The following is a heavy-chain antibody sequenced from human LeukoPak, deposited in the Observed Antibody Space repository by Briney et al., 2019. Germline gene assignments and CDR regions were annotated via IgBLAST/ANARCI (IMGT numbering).Heavy chain of an antibody. CDR2: ISEVGRTT. V-gene: IGHV3-43*02. Sequence: GGSLRLSCAASGVNFNAFFMQWVRQASGKGPEWVALISEVGRTTEYADPVEGRFTISRYNTKNSVYLQMNSLGTEDTALYFCAKSGLGSHGIVAGRGSPYYYYYLDVWSKGTTVIVS. CDR1: GVNFNAFF. J-gene: IGHJ6*03. D-gene: IGHD2-15*01. CDR3: AKSGLGSHGIVAGRGSPYYYYYLDV.